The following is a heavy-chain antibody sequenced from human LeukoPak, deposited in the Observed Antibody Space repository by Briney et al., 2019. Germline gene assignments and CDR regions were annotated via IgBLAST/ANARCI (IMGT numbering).Heavy chain of an antibody. V-gene: IGHV3-48*01. CDR3: ARGERPVDY. CDR2: ISSSSSTI. CDR1: GFTLSSYN. Sequence: PGGSLRLSCAASGFTLSSYNMNWVRQAPGKGLEWVSYISSSSSTIYYGDSVKGRFTISRDNAKNSLYLQMKSLRAEDTAVYYCARGERPVDYWGQGTLVTVSS. D-gene: IGHD1-26*01. J-gene: IGHJ4*02.